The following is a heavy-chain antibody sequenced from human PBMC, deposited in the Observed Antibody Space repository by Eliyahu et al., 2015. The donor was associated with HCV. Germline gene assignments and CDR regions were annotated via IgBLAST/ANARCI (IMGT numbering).Heavy chain of an antibody. CDR3: ARRGAVAGIIDY. CDR1: GGSFSGYY. D-gene: IGHD6-19*01. Sequence: QVQLQQWGAGLLKPSETLSLTCAVYGGSFSGYYWSWIRQPPGKGLEWIGEINHSGSTNYNPSLKSRVTISVDTSKNQFSLKLSSVTAADTAVYYCARRGAVAGIIDYWGQGTLVTVSS. CDR2: INHSGST. J-gene: IGHJ4*02. V-gene: IGHV4-34*01.